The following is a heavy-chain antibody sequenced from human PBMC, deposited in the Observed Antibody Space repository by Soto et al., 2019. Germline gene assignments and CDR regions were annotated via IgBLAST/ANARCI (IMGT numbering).Heavy chain of an antibody. J-gene: IGHJ4*02. CDR3: AREPNSIDY. CDR1: RFTFSNYW. V-gene: IGHV3-7*01. D-gene: IGHD2-15*01. Sequence: ESGGGLVQPGGSLRLSCAASRFTFSNYWMSWVRQAPGKGLEWVANIKQDGSEKYYVDSVKGRFTISRDNAKNSLYLQMNSLRAEDTAVYYCAREPNSIDYWGQGTLVTVSS. CDR2: IKQDGSEK.